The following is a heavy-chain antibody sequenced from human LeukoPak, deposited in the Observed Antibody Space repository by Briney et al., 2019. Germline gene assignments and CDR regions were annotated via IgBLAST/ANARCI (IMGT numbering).Heavy chain of an antibody. CDR2: IHYSGRT. D-gene: IGHD5-12*01. Sequence: SETLSLTCTDSGGSISSNYWSWVRQPPGKGLEWIGYIHYSGRTNYNPSLKSRVTISVDTSKNQFSLKLSSVTAADTAVYYCATEVAPSDHYYFYGMDVWGQGTTVTVSS. J-gene: IGHJ6*02. CDR1: GGSISSNY. V-gene: IGHV4-59*01. CDR3: ATEVAPSDHYYFYGMDV.